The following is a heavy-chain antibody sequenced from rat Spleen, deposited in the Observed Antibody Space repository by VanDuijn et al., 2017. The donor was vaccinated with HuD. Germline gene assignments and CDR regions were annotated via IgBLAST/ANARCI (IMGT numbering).Heavy chain of an antibody. J-gene: IGHJ3*01. D-gene: IGHD1-4*01. V-gene: IGHV5-19*01. CDR1: GFTFSNYG. Sequence: EVQLVESGGGLVQPGRSLKLSCAASGFTFSNYGMAWVRQTPTKGLDWVASISPSGGSTHYRDSAKGRFTISRDSAKSTLYLQMDSLRSEDTATYYCATAGSRVSRFAYWGQGTLVTVSS. CDR3: ATAGSRVSRFAY. CDR2: ISPSGGST.